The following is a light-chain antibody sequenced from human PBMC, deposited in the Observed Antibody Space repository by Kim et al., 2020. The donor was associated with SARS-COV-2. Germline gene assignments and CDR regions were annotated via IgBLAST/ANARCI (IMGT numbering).Light chain of an antibody. CDR3: QQRGNWPPALT. CDR2: DAA. V-gene: IGKV3-11*01. Sequence: PGESDALSCRASHNVDISLAWYQQTPGQAPMLLNYDAAIRAAGIPDRFSVSGSGTDFTLTIGSLAPEDFAVYYCQQRGNWPPALTFGGGTKVDIK. J-gene: IGKJ4*01. CDR1: HNVDIS.